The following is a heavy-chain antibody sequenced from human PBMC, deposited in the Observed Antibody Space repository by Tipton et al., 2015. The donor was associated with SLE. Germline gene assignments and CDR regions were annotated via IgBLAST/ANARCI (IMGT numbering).Heavy chain of an antibody. Sequence: GSLRLSCAASGFNFDDYGMHWVRQAPGKGLEWISLISGDGDDTYYADSVKGRFTISRDNNKNSLYLEMNSLTTEDIALYYCTKDKDPGDGYNPFDHWGQGTLVTVSS. J-gene: IGHJ4*02. CDR3: TKDKDPGDGYNPFDH. CDR2: ISGDGDDT. V-gene: IGHV3-43*02. CDR1: GFNFDDYG. D-gene: IGHD5-24*01.